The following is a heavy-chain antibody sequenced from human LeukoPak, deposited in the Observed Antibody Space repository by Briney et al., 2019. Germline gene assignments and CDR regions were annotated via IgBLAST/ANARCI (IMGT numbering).Heavy chain of an antibody. D-gene: IGHD3-22*01. J-gene: IGHJ3*02. CDR1: GFTVSSNY. CDR3: ARGRATMIVVVMGDAFDI. CDR2: IYSGGST. Sequence: GGSLRLSCAASGFTVSSNYMSWVRQAPGKGLEWVSVIYSGGSTNYADSVKGRFTISRDNSKNTLYLQMNSLRAEDTAVYYCARGRATMIVVVMGDAFDIWGQGTMVTVSS. V-gene: IGHV3-53*01.